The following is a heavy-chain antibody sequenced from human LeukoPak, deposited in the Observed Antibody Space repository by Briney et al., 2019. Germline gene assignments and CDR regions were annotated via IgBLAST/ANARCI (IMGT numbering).Heavy chain of an antibody. Sequence: PGGSLRLSCAASGFTFSSYWMSWVRQAPGKGLEWVANIKQDGSEKYYVDSVKGRFTISRDNAKNSLYLQMNSLRAEDTAVYYCASDPSGYSSGWYNYYYYYYMDVWGKGTTVTVSS. CDR3: ASDPSGYSSGWYNYYYYYYMDV. V-gene: IGHV3-7*01. CDR1: GFTFSSYW. CDR2: IKQDGSEK. J-gene: IGHJ6*03. D-gene: IGHD6-19*01.